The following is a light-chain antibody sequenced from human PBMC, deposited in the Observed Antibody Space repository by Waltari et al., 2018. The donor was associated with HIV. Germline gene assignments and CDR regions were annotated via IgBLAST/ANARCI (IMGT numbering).Light chain of an antibody. CDR3: HSRDSSGYHVV. J-gene: IGLJ2*01. CDR2: GRN. Sequence: SSELTQDPSVSVALGQTVRITCRGDRLRSYYAAWYQQKSGQAPVVVFFGRNNRPSGIPDRFSGSSSGNTASLTITGAQAEDEADYYCHSRDSSGYHVVFGGGTKVTVL. CDR1: RLRSYY. V-gene: IGLV3-19*01.